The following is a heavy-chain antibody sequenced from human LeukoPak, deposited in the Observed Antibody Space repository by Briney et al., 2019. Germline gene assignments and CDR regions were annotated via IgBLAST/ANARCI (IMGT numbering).Heavy chain of an antibody. V-gene: IGHV4-30-2*01. CDR2: IYHSGST. CDR3: TRAAYAMDV. J-gene: IGHJ6*02. CDR1: GGSISSGGYS. Sequence: SETLSLTCAVSGGSISSGGYSWSWIRQPPGKGLEWIVYIYHSGSTYYNPSLKSRVTISLDRSKNQFSLKLSSVTAADTAVYYCTRAAYAMDVWGQGTTVTVSS.